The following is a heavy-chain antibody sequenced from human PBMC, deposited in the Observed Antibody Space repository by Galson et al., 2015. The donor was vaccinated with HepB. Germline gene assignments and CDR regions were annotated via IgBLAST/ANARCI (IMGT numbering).Heavy chain of an antibody. CDR2: INAGNGNT. D-gene: IGHD3-10*01. Sequence: SVKVSCKASGYTFTSYAMHWVRQAPGQRLEWMGWINAGNGNTKYSQKFQGRVTITRDTSASTAYMELSSLRSEDTAVYYCARDGMRVWFGGRLDYWGQGTLVTVSS. CDR3: ARDGMRVWFGGRLDY. CDR1: GYTFTSYA. V-gene: IGHV1-3*01. J-gene: IGHJ4*02.